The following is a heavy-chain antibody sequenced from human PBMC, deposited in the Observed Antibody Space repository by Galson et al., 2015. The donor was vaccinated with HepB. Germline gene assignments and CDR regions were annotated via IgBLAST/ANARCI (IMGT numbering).Heavy chain of an antibody. V-gene: IGHV3-9*01. CDR2: ISWNSDSI. J-gene: IGHJ4*02. CDR1: GFTFDDYA. Sequence: SLRLSCAASGFTFDDYAMHWVRQRPGRGLEWVSGISWNSDSIGFADSVKGRFTVSRDNAKKFLYLQMNSLRPDDTAKYHCVKDYARMQLWSHFDFGGQGTLATVSS. CDR3: VKDYARMQLWSHFDF. D-gene: IGHD3-10*01.